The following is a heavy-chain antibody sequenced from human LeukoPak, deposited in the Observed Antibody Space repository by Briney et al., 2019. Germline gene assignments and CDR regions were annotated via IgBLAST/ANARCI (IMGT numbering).Heavy chain of an antibody. CDR1: GGSISSGGYY. CDR3: ANMGATTSTGRDY. J-gene: IGHJ4*02. D-gene: IGHD1-26*01. Sequence: PSETLSLTCTVSGGSISSGGYYWSWIRQPPGKGLEWIGYIYHSGSTYYNPSLKSRVTISVDRSKNQFSLKLSSVTAADTAVYYCANMGATTSTGRDYWGQGTLVTVSS. CDR2: IYHSGST. V-gene: IGHV4-30-2*01.